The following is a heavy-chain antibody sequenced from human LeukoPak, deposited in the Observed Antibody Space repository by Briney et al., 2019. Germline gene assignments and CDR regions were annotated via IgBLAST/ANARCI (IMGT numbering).Heavy chain of an antibody. CDR3: ARDTGAYCGGDCMGPPFAFDI. CDR2: IIPIFGTA. V-gene: IGHV1-69*13. CDR1: GCTFSSYA. J-gene: IGHJ3*02. D-gene: IGHD2-21*01. Sequence: SVKVSCKASGCTFSSYAISWVRQAPGQGLEWMGGIIPIFGTANYAQKLQGRVTITADESTSTAYMELSSLRSEDTAVYYCARDTGAYCGGDCMGPPFAFDIWGQGTMVTVSS.